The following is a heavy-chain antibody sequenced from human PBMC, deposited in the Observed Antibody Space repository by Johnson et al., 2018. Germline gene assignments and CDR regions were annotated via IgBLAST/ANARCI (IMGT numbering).Heavy chain of an antibody. V-gene: IGHV3-30*18. CDR1: GFTFSGYG. CDR2: ISYDGSNK. J-gene: IGHJ6*02. Sequence: VQLVESGGGVVQPGRSLRLSCAASGFTFSGYGMHWVRQAPGKGLEWVAVISYDGSNKYYADSVKGRFTISRDNSKNTLYLQMNSLGAEDTGVYYCAKDLAYSVGLLGFYYGMDVWGQGTPVTVSS. CDR3: AKDLAYSVGLLGFYYGMDV. D-gene: IGHD5-18*01.